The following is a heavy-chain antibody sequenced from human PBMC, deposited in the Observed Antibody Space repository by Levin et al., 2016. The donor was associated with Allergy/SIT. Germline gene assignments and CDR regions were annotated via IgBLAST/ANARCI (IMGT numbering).Heavy chain of an antibody. Sequence: SETLSLTCTVSGGSISSYYWSWIRQPPGKGLEWIGYIYYSGSTNYNPSLKSRVTISVDTSKNQFSLKLSSVTAADTAVYYCARYGRPYYDFWSGTVWYFDLWGRGTLVTVSS. V-gene: IGHV4-59*01. CDR3: ARYGRPYYDFWSGTVWYFDL. D-gene: IGHD3-3*01. J-gene: IGHJ2*01. CDR1: GGSISSYY. CDR2: IYYSGST.